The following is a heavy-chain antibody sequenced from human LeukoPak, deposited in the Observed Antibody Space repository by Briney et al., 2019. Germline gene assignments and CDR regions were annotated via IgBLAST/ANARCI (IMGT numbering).Heavy chain of an antibody. CDR3: ARGGYYYGSGSYRWFDP. J-gene: IGHJ5*02. CDR2: INHSGST. Sequence: SETLSLTCAVYGGSFSGYYWSWIRQPPGKGLEWIGEINHSGSTNYNPSLKSRVTISVDTSKNQFSLKLSSATAADTAVYYCARGGYYYGSGSYRWFDPWGQGTLVTVSS. V-gene: IGHV4-34*01. D-gene: IGHD3-10*01. CDR1: GGSFSGYY.